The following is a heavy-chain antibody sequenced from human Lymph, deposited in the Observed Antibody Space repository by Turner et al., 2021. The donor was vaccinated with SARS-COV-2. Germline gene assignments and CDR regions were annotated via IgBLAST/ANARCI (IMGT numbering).Heavy chain of an antibody. J-gene: IGHJ6*02. D-gene: IGHD6-6*01. CDR3: AGIGAPGMGGGVFYYYYGMDV. V-gene: IGHV1-69*10. Sequence: QVQLVQSGAEVKKPGSSVKVSCKASGGTFSSYAISWMRQAPGQGLEWMGGIIPILGIANEAQRFQGRVTITADKSTRTAYLEMGSLKSGDAAVYCCAGIGAPGMGGGVFYYYYGMDVWGQGTTVTVSS. CDR1: GGTFSSYA. CDR2: IIPILGIA.